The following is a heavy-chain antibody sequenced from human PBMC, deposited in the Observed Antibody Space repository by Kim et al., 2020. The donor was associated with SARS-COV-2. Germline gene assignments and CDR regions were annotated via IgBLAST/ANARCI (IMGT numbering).Heavy chain of an antibody. Sequence: YAQKFQERVTITRDMSTSTAYMELSSLRSEDTAVYYCAADRGDGYSYGSYWGQGTLVTVSS. CDR3: AADRGDGYSYGSY. D-gene: IGHD5-18*01. V-gene: IGHV1-58*01. J-gene: IGHJ4*02.